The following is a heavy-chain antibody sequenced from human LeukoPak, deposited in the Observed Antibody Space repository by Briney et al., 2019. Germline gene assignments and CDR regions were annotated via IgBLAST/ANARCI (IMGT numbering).Heavy chain of an antibody. CDR2: INPSGGST. V-gene: IGHV1-46*01. D-gene: IGHD6-13*01. Sequence: ASVKVSCKASGYTFTSYYMHWVRQAPGQGLEWMGIINPSGGSTSYAQKFQGRVTMTRDTSTSTVYMELSSLRSEDTAVYYCARELPSRSSSWYSWTGFDYWGQGTLVTVSS. CDR3: ARELPSRSSSWYSWTGFDY. J-gene: IGHJ4*02. CDR1: GYTFTSYY.